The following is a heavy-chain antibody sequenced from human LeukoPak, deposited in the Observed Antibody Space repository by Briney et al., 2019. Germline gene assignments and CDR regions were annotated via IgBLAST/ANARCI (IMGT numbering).Heavy chain of an antibody. CDR1: GFTFSSYS. J-gene: IGHJ4*02. Sequence: PGGSLRLSCAASGFTFSSYSMNWVRQAPGKGLEWVSYISSSSSTIYYADSVKGRFTISRDNAKNSLYLQMNSLRAEDTAVYYCATARGYFDYWGQGALVTVSS. D-gene: IGHD2-15*01. CDR3: ATARGYFDY. V-gene: IGHV3-48*01. CDR2: ISSSSSTI.